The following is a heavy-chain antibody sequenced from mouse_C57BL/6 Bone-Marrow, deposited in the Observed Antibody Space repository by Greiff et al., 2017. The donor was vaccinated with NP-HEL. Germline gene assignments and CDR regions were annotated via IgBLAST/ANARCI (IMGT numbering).Heavy chain of an antibody. CDR2: IDPSASYT. Sequence: QVQLQQPGAELVMPGASVKLSCKASGYTFTSYWMHWVKQRPGQGLECIGEIDPSASYTNYNQKFKGKSTLTVDKSSSPAYMQLSSLTSEDSAVYYCARARHAMDYWGQGTSVTVSS. CDR1: GYTFTSYW. J-gene: IGHJ4*01. V-gene: IGHV1-69*01. CDR3: ARARHAMDY.